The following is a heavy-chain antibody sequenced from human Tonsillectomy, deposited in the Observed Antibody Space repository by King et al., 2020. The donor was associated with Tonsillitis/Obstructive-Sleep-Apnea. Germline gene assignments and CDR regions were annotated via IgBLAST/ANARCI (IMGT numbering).Heavy chain of an antibody. Sequence: VQLVESGGGLVQPGGSLRLSCAASGFTFSSYAMSWVRQAPGKGLEWVSAISGSGGSTYYADSVKGRFTISRDNSKNTLYLQMNSLRAEDTAVYYCAKDLGAYYYDSSGYYSAVISFDYWGQGTLVTVSS. V-gene: IGHV3-23*04. CDR2: ISGSGGST. CDR1: GFTFSSYA. CDR3: AKDLGAYYYDSSGYYSAVISFDY. D-gene: IGHD3-22*01. J-gene: IGHJ4*02.